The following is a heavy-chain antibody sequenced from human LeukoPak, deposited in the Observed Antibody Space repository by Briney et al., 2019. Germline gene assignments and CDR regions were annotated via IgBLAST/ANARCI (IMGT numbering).Heavy chain of an antibody. CDR3: ARHSAHASTNDAFDI. J-gene: IGHJ3*02. D-gene: IGHD2-2*01. CDR1: GGSISIHY. V-gene: IGHV4-59*11. Sequence: SETLSLTCTVSGGSISIHYWSWIRQPPGKGLEWIGYMYHSGSTNYNPSLKSRVTISVDTSKNQFSLKLSSVTAADTAVYYCARHSAHASTNDAFDIWGQGTMVTVSS. CDR2: MYHSGST.